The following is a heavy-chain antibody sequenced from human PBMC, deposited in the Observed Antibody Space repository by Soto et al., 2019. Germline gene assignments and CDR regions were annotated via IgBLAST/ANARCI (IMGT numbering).Heavy chain of an antibody. Sequence: ASVKVSCKASVYSFTSYCISCVRRPPGQRVEWMGGISAYNGNTNYAQNLQGRVTMTTDTTTSTAYMELRSLRSDDTAVYYCARSFGQSQYYYYYGMDVWGQGTTVTVSS. CDR1: VYSFTSYC. CDR2: ISAYNGNT. V-gene: IGHV1-18*01. CDR3: ARSFGQSQYYYYYGMDV. D-gene: IGHD3-16*01. J-gene: IGHJ6*02.